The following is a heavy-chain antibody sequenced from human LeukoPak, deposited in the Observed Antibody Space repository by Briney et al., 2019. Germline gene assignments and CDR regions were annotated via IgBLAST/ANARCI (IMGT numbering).Heavy chain of an antibody. CDR1: GFTVTHYA. Sequence: GGSLRLSCSASGFTVTHYAMHWVRQAPGKGLEYVSAVGANGRTTYYVDSVKGRFTISRDDSKNTLYLHMSSLRPEDTAIYYCYCRDDLPAWGQGTLVTISS. CDR2: VGANGRTT. J-gene: IGHJ5*02. CDR3: YCRDDLPA. D-gene: IGHD5-24*01. V-gene: IGHV3-64D*06.